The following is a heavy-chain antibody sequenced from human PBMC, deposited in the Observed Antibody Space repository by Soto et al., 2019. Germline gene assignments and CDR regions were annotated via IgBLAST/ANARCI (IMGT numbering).Heavy chain of an antibody. J-gene: IGHJ4*02. CDR2: ISTAHSDI. Sequence: QVQLVQSGAEVKKPGASVKVSCKASGYSFTAYGISWVRQAPGQGLEWMGWISTAHSDIGYAQKFQGRVTMTTDTSTSTAYMQLRSLRSDDTAVYYCARDLAYIREFRGQGTLVTVSS. D-gene: IGHD2-21*01. V-gene: IGHV1-18*01. CDR1: GYSFTAYG. CDR3: ARDLAYIREF.